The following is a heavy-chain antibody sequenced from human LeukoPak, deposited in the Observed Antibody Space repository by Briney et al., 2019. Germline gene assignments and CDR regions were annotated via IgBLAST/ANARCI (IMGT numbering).Heavy chain of an antibody. Sequence: SETLSLTCTISDDPINSGVYYWNWIRQPAGKGLEWIGHIYTSGTTTNSNPSLKSRVAISLDTSKNHFYLKLSSVTAADTAVYYGARAKKRSGRSRNFYLDVWGKGTTVTVSS. CDR1: DDPINSGVYY. V-gene: IGHV4-61*09. CDR3: ARAKKRSGRSRNFYLDV. J-gene: IGHJ6*03. CDR2: IYTSGTTT. D-gene: IGHD1-26*01.